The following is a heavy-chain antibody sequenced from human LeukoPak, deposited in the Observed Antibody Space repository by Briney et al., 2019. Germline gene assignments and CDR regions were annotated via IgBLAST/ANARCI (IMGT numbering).Heavy chain of an antibody. D-gene: IGHD3-22*01. V-gene: IGHV1-69*02. J-gene: IGHJ6*02. CDR1: GGTFSSYN. Sequence: SVKVSCKASGGTFSSYNISWVRQAPGQGLEWMGRIIPILGIANYAQKFQGRVTITADKSTSTAYMELSSLRSEDTAVYYCARSAGYDSSGHDYYYYGMDVWGQGTTATVSS. CDR2: IIPILGIA. CDR3: ARSAGYDSSGHDYYYYGMDV.